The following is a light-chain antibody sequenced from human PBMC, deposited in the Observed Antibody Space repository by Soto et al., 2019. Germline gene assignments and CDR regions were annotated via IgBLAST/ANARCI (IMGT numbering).Light chain of an antibody. CDR1: QPIADY. CDR2: GAS. Sequence: DVQMTQSPASLSASVGDRVTIACRAGQPIADYLNWYQQKPGEAPKVLIFGASSLRSGVPSRCSGSGYGTDFTLTSNNLQPEDFATYYCQQTHAVPLTFGQGTRLEIK. CDR3: QQTHAVPLT. V-gene: IGKV1-39*01. J-gene: IGKJ5*01.